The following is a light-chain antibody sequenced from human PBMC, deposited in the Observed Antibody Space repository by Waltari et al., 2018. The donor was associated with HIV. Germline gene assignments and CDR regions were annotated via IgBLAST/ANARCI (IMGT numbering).Light chain of an antibody. Sequence: CWYQQKPGQSPVLVIYQDIRRPSGIPERFSGSNSDNTATLTISGTQAVDEADYYCQAWDTTSVLFGGGTKLTVL. V-gene: IGLV3-1*01. CDR2: QDI. J-gene: IGLJ2*01. CDR3: QAWDTTSVL.